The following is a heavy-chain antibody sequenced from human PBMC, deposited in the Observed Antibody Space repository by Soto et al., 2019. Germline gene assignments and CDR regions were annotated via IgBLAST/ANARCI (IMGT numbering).Heavy chain of an antibody. CDR2: INAGNGNT. V-gene: IGHV1-3*01. CDR3: ARDRGGSYEDY. Sequence: QVQLVQSGAEVKKPGASVKVSCKASGYTFTSYAMHWVRQAPGQRLEWMGWINAGNGNTKYSQKFQGRVPITRDTSASTAYMELSSLRSEDTAVYYCARDRGGSYEDYWGQGTLVTVSS. CDR1: GYTFTSYA. J-gene: IGHJ4*02. D-gene: IGHD1-26*01.